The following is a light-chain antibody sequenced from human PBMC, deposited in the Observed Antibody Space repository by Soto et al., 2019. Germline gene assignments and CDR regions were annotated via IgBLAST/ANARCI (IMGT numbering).Light chain of an antibody. J-gene: IGKJ4*01. CDR3: HQRSNWPPFT. CDR2: GAS. CDR1: QSVSSN. V-gene: IGKV3-15*01. Sequence: EIVMTQSPATLSVSPGERATLSCRASQSVSSNLAWYQQKPGQAPRLLIYGASTRATGIPARFSGSGSGTEFTLTISRLEPEDFAVYYCHQRSNWPPFTFGGGTKVDIK.